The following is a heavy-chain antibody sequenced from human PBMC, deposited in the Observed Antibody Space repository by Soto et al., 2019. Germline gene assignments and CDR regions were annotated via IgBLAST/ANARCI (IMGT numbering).Heavy chain of an antibody. CDR2: ISYDGSNK. CDR1: GFTFSSYA. D-gene: IGHD6-6*01. J-gene: IGHJ4*02. Sequence: QVQLVESGGGVVQPGRSLRLSCAASGFTFSSYAMHWVRPAPGKGLEWVAVISYDGSNKYYADSVKGRFTISRDNSKNTLYLQMNSLRAEDTAVYYCARGTARLDYWGQGTLVTVSS. V-gene: IGHV3-30-3*01. CDR3: ARGTARLDY.